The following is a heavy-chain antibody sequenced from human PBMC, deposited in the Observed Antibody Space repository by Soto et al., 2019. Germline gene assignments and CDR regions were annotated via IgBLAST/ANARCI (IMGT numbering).Heavy chain of an antibody. CDR3: AKDRRKWGDSPFEN. CDR1: GFTFSKFG. D-gene: IGHD2-21*02. Sequence: QVQLVESGGGVVQPGRSLRLSCAASGFTFSKFGMHWLRQAPGRGLEWVAGISNDGSDEYYVDSVKGRFNISRDNSKITLSLQMNSLRFEDTAVYFCAKDRRKWGDSPFENWGQGTLVTVSS. CDR2: ISNDGSDE. J-gene: IGHJ4*02. V-gene: IGHV3-30*18.